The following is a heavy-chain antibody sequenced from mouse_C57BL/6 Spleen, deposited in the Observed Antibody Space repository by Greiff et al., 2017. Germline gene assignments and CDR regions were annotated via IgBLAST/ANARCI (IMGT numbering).Heavy chain of an antibody. V-gene: IGHV5-4*01. CDR2: ISDGGSYT. J-gene: IGHJ4*01. CDR3: ARDESYYAMDY. CDR1: GFTFSSYA. Sequence: EVMLVESGGGLVKPGGSLKLSCAASGFTFSSYAMSWVRQTPEKRLEWVATISDGGSYTYYPDNVKGRFTISRDNAKNNLYLQMSHLKSEDTAMYYCARDESYYAMDYWGQGTSVTVSS.